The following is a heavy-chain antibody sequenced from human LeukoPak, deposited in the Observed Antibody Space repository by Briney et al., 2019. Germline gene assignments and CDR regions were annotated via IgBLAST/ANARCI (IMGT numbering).Heavy chain of an antibody. D-gene: IGHD3-9*01. CDR1: GGSISSFY. J-gene: IGHJ6*02. V-gene: IGHV4-59*01. Sequence: SSETLSLTCTVSGGSISSFYWSWIRQPPEKGLEWIGYIYYSGSTNYNPSLKSRVTISVDTSKNQFSLKLSSVTAADTAVYYCARMKPDKYYYYGLDVWGQGTTVTVSS. CDR2: IYYSGST. CDR3: ARMKPDKYYYYGLDV.